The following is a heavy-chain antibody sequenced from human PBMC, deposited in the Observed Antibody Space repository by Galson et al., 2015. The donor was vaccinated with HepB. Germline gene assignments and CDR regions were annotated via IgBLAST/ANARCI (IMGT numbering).Heavy chain of an antibody. CDR1: GGTFSSYT. V-gene: IGHV1-69*02. J-gene: IGHJ3*02. CDR2: IIPILGIA. Sequence: SVKVSCKASGGTFSSYTISWVRQAPGQGLEWMGRIIPILGIANYAQKFQGRVTITADKSTSTAYMELSSLRSEDTAVCYCASSSRRRYAFDIWGQGTMVTVSS. CDR3: ASSSRRRYAFDI.